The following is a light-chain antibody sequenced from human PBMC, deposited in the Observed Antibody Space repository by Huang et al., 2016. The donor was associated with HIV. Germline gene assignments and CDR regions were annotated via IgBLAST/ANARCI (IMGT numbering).Light chain of an antibody. CDR3: QQYGSSPMYT. J-gene: IGKJ2*01. CDR2: GAS. V-gene: IGKV3-20*01. CDR1: QSVSSSY. Sequence: EIVLTQSPGTLSLSPGGRATLSCRASQSVSSSYLAWYQQKPGQAPRLLIYGASSRATGIPDRCSGSGSGTDFTLTISRLEPEDFAVYYCQQYGSSPMYTFGQGTKLEIK.